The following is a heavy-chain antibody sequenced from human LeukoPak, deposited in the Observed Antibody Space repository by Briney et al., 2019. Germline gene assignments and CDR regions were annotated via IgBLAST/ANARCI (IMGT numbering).Heavy chain of an antibody. Sequence: GASVKVSCKASGYTFTGYYMHWVRQAPGQGLEWMGWINPNSGGTNYAQKFQGRVTMTRDTSISTAHMELSRLRSDDTAVYYCAISSSTSHDYYYYYGMDVWGQGTTVTVSS. J-gene: IGHJ6*02. CDR1: GYTFTGYY. CDR2: INPNSGGT. CDR3: AISSSTSHDYYYYYGMDV. D-gene: IGHD2-2*01. V-gene: IGHV1-2*02.